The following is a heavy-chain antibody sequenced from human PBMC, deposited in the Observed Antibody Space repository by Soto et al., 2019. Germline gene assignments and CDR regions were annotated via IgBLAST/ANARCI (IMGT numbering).Heavy chain of an antibody. Sequence: QVQLQESGPGLVKPSQTLSLTCTVSGGSISSGGYYWSWIRQHPGKGLEWIGYIYYSGSTYYNPSLKRRVTISVDTSKNQFSLKLSSVTAADTAVYYCARVYCSGGSCQYYFAYWGQGTLVTVSS. J-gene: IGHJ4*02. CDR3: ARVYCSGGSCQYYFAY. V-gene: IGHV4-31*03. CDR1: GGSISSGGYY. CDR2: IYYSGST. D-gene: IGHD2-15*01.